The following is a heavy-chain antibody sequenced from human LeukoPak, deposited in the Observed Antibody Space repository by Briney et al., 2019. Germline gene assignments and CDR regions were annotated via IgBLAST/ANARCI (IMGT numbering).Heavy chain of an antibody. D-gene: IGHD6-13*01. V-gene: IGHV3-21*01. CDR2: ISSSSSYI. Sequence: GGSLRLSCAASGFTFSSYSMNWVRQAPGKGLEWVSSISSSSSYIYYADSVKGRFTISRDNAKNSLYLQMNSLRAEDTAVYYCARDLAAAAPFFDYWGQGTLVTVSS. CDR3: ARDLAAAAPFFDY. J-gene: IGHJ4*02. CDR1: GFTFSSYS.